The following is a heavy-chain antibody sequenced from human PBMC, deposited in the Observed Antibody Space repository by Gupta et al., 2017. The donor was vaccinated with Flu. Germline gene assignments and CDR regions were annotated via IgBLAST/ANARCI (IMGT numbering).Heavy chain of an antibody. Sequence: QVQLVQSGAEVKKPGASVKVSCKASGYTFTSYAMHWVRQAPGQRLEGMGWINAGNGNTKYSQKFQGRVTITRDTSASTAYLELSRLRSADTAVYYCARDVVGDDGDYVRDYWGQGTLVTVSS. CDR1: GYTFTSYA. V-gene: IGHV1-3*01. D-gene: IGHD4-17*01. CDR2: INAGNGNT. J-gene: IGHJ4*02. CDR3: ARDVVGDDGDYVRDY.